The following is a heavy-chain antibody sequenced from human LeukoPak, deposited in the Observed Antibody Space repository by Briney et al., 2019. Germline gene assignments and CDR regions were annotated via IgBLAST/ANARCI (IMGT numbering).Heavy chain of an antibody. D-gene: IGHD3-10*01. J-gene: IGHJ3*02. V-gene: IGHV3-64*01. CDR3: ARGTDGDGAFDI. CDR2: ISSNGGST. CDR1: GFTFSSYA. Sequence: GGSLRLSCAASGFTFSSYAMHWVRQAQGRGLEYVSAISSNGGSTSYANSVKGRFTISRDNSKNTLFLQMGSLRAEDMGVYYCARGTDGDGAFDIWGQGTMVTVSS.